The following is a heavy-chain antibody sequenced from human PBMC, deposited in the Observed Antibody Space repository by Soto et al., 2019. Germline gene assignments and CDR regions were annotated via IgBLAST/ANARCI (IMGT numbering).Heavy chain of an antibody. Sequence: SETLSLTCTVSGGSSSSDYWSWIRQPAGKALEWIGCLYTDGSTKYNPSLTSRVTMSVDTSKNQLSLRLSSVTAADTAVYYCAREARGGYSGIFDNWGQGTLVTVSS. V-gene: IGHV4-4*07. CDR1: GGSSSSDY. J-gene: IGHJ4*02. D-gene: IGHD5-12*01. CDR3: AREARGGYSGIFDN. CDR2: LYTDGST.